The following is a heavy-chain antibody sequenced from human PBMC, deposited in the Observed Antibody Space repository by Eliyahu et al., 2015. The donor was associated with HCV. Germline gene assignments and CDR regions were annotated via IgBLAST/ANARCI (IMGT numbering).Heavy chain of an antibody. V-gene: IGHV4-59*01. J-gene: IGHJ3*02. CDR3: ARVNYGSGNYFFVSAGEAFDM. D-gene: IGHD3-10*01. Sequence: QVQLQESGPGLVKPSETLSLTCTVXGDSFSSYYWXWIRQPPGKGLEWIGYIYYXGSTNYNPSLKSRVAISVDTSKNQFSLKLSSVTAADTAVNYCARVNYGSGNYFFVSAGEAFDMWGQGTLVTVSS. CDR2: IYYXGST. CDR1: GDSFSSYY.